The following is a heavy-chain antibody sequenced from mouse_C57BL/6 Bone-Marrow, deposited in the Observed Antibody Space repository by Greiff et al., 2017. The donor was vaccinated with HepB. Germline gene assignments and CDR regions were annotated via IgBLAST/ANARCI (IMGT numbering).Heavy chain of an antibody. D-gene: IGHD1-1*01. CDR1: GYTFTSYW. V-gene: IGHV1-55*01. J-gene: IGHJ4*01. CDR3: ARRYYGSFCMDY. Sequence: QVQLQQPGAELVKPGASVKMSCKASGYTFTSYWITWVKQRPGQGLEWIGDIYPGSGSTNYNEKFKSKATLTVDTSSSTAYMQLSSLTSEDSAVYYCARRYYGSFCMDYWGQGTSVTVSS. CDR2: IYPGSGST.